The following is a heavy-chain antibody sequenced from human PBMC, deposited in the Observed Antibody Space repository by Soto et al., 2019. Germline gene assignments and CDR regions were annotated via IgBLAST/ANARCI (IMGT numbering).Heavy chain of an antibody. Sequence: QVQLVQSGAEVKEPGASLKVSCKPSGYTFTAYYIHWVRQAPGQGLEWMGWINPNSGGTSYAQKFQGWVTITSETTINPAYMELSRLRSDDTAIYYCARQFGGIAVAGATVYCYLDLWGRGTLVTVSS. CDR2: INPNSGGT. CDR1: GYTFTAYY. V-gene: IGHV1-2*04. D-gene: IGHD6-19*01. CDR3: ARQFGGIAVAGATVYCYLDL. J-gene: IGHJ2*01.